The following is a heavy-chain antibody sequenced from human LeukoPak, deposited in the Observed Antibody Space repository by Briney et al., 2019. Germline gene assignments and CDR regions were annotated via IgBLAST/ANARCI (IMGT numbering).Heavy chain of an antibody. CDR3: ARGGDWFDS. Sequence: SETLSLTCTVSGGSISSHYWSWIRQPPGKGLEWIGYIYYDGSTRYNPSLKSRITISVDTSKNQFSLKLSSVTAADTAVYYCARGGDWFDSWGQGTLVTVS. V-gene: IGHV4-59*11. CDR1: GGSISSHY. CDR2: IYYDGST. J-gene: IGHJ5*01. D-gene: IGHD1-26*01.